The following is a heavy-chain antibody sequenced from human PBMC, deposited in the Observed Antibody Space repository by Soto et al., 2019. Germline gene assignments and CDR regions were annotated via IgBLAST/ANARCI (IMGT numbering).Heavy chain of an antibody. Sequence: SETLSLTCTVSGGSISSSYWSWIRQPPGKGLECIGYIYYSGSTNYNPSLKSRVTMSVDTSKKKFSLMLNSVTAADTAVYYCARVYYDILTGYYYAMDVWGQGTTVTVSS. D-gene: IGHD3-9*01. CDR1: GGSISSSY. J-gene: IGHJ6*02. CDR3: ARVYYDILTGYYYAMDV. V-gene: IGHV4-59*01. CDR2: IYYSGST.